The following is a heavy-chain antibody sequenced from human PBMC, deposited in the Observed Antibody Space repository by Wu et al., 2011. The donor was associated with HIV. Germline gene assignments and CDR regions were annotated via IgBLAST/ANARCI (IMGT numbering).Heavy chain of an antibody. CDR2: ISVHNGDT. CDR3: ARHGFDPQLGAFDI. J-gene: IGHJ3*02. V-gene: IGHV1-18*01. D-gene: IGHD3-10*01. CDR1: GYSFTRFD. Sequence: QVQLVQSGAEVKKPGASVKVSCKSSGYSFTRFDITWVRQAPGQGLEWMGWISVHNGDTNYAQKLQGRVTMTTDTSTSTAYMELRSLRSEDTAVYYCARHGFDPQLGAFDIWGQGTMVTVSS.